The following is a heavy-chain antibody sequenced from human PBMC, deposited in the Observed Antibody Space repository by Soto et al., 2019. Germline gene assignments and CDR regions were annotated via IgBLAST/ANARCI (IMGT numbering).Heavy chain of an antibody. Sequence: PGGSLRLSCAASGFSFSSYSMNWVRQAPGKGLEWVPSISSSGRNIYYADSVKGRFTISRDNAEKSLYLQVNSPRAEDTAVYYCAREFMISFGGENFDYWGQGTLVTVSS. D-gene: IGHD3-16*01. CDR1: GFSFSSYS. J-gene: IGHJ4*02. CDR2: ISSSGRNI. CDR3: AREFMISFGGENFDY. V-gene: IGHV3-21*01.